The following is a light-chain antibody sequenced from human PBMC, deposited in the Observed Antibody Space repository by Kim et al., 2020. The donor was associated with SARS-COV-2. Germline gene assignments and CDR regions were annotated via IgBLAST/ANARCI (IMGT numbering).Light chain of an antibody. CDR1: SSNFGNNY. V-gene: IGLV1-51*01. CDR2: DND. J-gene: IGLJ3*02. CDR3: GTWDSSLSDWV. Sequence: QSVLTQPPSVSAAPGQKVTISSSGSSSNFGNNYVSWYQHLPGTSPKLLIYDNDKRPSGIPDRFSGSKSGTSATLGVTGLQTGDEADYYCGTWDSSLSDWVFGGGTQLTVL.